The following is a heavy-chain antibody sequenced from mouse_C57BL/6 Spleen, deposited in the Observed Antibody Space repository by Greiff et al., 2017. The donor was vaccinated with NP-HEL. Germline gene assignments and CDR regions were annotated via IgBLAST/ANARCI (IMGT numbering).Heavy chain of an antibody. CDR2: ISYDGSN. Sequence: EVKLQESGPGLVKPSQSLSLTCSVTGYSITSGYYWNWIRQFPGNKLEWMGYISYDGSNKYNPSLKNRISITRDTSKNQFFLKLNSVTTEDTATYYCAYDYGYYYAMDYWGQGTSVTVSS. CDR3: AYDYGYYYAMDY. CDR1: GYSITSGYY. V-gene: IGHV3-6*01. D-gene: IGHD2-4*01. J-gene: IGHJ4*01.